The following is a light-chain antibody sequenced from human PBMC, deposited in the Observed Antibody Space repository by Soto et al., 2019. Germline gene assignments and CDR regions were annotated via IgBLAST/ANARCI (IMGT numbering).Light chain of an antibody. J-gene: IGLJ1*01. CDR1: SSDVGGYNY. CDR3: SSYTNSNTRQIV. CDR2: DVS. Sequence: QSALTQPASVSGSPGQSITLSCTGTSSDVGGYNYVSWYQHHPGKAPKLIIYDVSNRPSGVSNRFSGSKSGNTASLTISGLQPEDEADYYCSSYTNSNTRQIVFGTGTKVTVL. V-gene: IGLV2-14*03.